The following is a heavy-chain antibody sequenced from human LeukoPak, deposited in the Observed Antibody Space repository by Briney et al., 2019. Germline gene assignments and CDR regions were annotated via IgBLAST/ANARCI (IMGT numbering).Heavy chain of an antibody. CDR2: IYCSGST. CDR1: GGSISSYY. J-gene: IGHJ4*02. CDR3: ARECSSTSCYGYYFDY. D-gene: IGHD2-2*01. Sequence: PSETLSLTCTVSGGSISSYYWSWIRQPPGKGLEWIGYIYCSGSTNYNPSLKSRVTISVDTSKNQFSLKLSSVTAADTAVYYCARECSSTSCYGYYFDYWGQGTLVTVSS. V-gene: IGHV4-59*01.